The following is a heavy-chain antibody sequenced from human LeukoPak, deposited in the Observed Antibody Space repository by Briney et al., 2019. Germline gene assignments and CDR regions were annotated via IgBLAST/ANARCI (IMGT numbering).Heavy chain of an antibody. Sequence: SETLSLTCTVSGGSISSYYWSRIRQPPGKGLEWIGYIYYVGSTNYNPSLRSRATMSVDTSKNQFSLKLTSVTAADTAVYYCARGAAYGDYVFDYWGQGNLVTVSS. CDR2: IYYVGST. CDR1: GGSISSYY. V-gene: IGHV4-59*12. J-gene: IGHJ4*02. D-gene: IGHD4-17*01. CDR3: ARGAAYGDYVFDY.